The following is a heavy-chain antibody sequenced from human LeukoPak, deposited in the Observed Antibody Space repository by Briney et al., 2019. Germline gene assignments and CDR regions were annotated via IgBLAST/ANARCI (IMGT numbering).Heavy chain of an antibody. V-gene: IGHV1-3*04. CDR3: ARDGSSWYNSACDY. CDR2: INTDNGDT. J-gene: IGHJ4*02. D-gene: IGHD6-13*01. Sequence: GASVKVSCKASGYIFNHHGIHWVRQAPGHGLEWMGWINTDNGDTKYSEKLQDRVTITRDTSASTAYMELSSLRSEDTAVYYCARDGSSWYNSACDYWGQGTLVTVSS. CDR1: GYIFNHHG.